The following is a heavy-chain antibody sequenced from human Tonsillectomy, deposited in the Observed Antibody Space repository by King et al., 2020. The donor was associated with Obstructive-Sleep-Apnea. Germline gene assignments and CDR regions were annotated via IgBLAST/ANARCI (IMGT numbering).Heavy chain of an antibody. CDR1: GGSISSSSYY. CDR2: IYYSGST. D-gene: IGHD3-3*01. J-gene: IGHJ6*02. CDR3: ARGHYDFWSGYYQYYYYGMDV. V-gene: IGHV4-39*07. Sequence: LQLQESGPGLVKPSETLSLTCTVSGGSISSSSYYWGWIRQPPGKGLEWIGSIYYSGSTYYNPSLKSRVTISVDTSKNQFSLKLSSVTAADTAVYYCARGHYDFWSGYYQYYYYGMDVWGQGTTVTVSS.